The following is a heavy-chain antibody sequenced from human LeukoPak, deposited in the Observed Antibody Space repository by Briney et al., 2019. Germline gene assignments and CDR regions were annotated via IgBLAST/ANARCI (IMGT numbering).Heavy chain of an antibody. CDR1: GFTFSSYS. J-gene: IGHJ4*02. V-gene: IGHV3-21*01. Sequence: PGGSLRLSCAASGFTFSSYSMNWVRQAPGKGLEWVSSISSSSSYIYYADSVKGRFTISRDNAKNSLYLQMNSLRAEDTAVYYCARDRIAWEALDYWGQGTLVTVSS. CDR2: ISSSSSYI. CDR3: ARDRIAWEALDY. D-gene: IGHD1-26*01.